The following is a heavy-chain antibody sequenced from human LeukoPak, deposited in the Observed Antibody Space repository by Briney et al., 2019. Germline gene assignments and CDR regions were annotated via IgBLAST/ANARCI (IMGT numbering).Heavy chain of an antibody. CDR3: AKGLYYYDSNGVFDY. CDR2: ISWNSGSI. J-gene: IGHJ4*02. V-gene: IGHV3-9*01. CDR1: GFTFDDYA. D-gene: IGHD3-22*01. Sequence: PGGSLRLSCAASGFTFDDYAMHWVRQAPGKGLEWVSGISWNSGSIGYADSVKGRFTISRDNAKNSLYLQMNSLRAEDTALYYCAKGLYYYDSNGVFDYWGQGTLVTVSS.